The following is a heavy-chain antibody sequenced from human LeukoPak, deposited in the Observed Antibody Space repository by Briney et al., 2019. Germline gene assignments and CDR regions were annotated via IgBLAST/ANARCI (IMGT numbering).Heavy chain of an antibody. CDR3: AKDASYYDSSGLIDY. CDR2: ISWNSGSI. CDR1: GFTFDDYA. V-gene: IGHV3-9*01. J-gene: IGHJ4*02. Sequence: PGGSLRLSCAASGFTFDDYAMHWVRQAPGKGLEWVSGISWNSGSIGYADTVKGRFTISRDNAKNSLYLQMNSLRAEDTALYYCAKDASYYDSSGLIDYWGQGTPVTVSS. D-gene: IGHD3-22*01.